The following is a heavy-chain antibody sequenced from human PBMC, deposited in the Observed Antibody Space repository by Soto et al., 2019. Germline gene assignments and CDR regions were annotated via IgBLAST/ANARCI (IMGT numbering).Heavy chain of an antibody. CDR2: IGRRSDI. J-gene: IGHJ6*02. V-gene: IGHV3-21*01. CDR3: ARDGTTGTTNYHYAMDV. D-gene: IGHD4-17*01. Sequence: GGSLRLSCAASGFTFSSYAMSWVRQAPGKGLEWVSSIGRRSDIYYADSVKGRFTVSRDNAKNSVSLQMNSLRDEDTAVYYCARDGTTGTTNYHYAMDVWGQGTTVTVSS. CDR1: GFTFSSYA.